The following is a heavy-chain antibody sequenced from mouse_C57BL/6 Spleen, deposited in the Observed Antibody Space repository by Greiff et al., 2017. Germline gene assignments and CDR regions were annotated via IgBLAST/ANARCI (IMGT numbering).Heavy chain of an antibody. V-gene: IGHV1-82*01. CDR2: IYPGDGDT. CDR1: GYAFSSAW. CDR3: ARFSYVGYFDG. Sequence: QVQLKQSGPELVKPGASVQISCTASGYAFSSAWMNWVKQRPGKGLEWIGRIYPGDGDTNYNGKFKGKATLTADKSSSTAYMQRSSLTSEDSAVYFCARFSYVGYFDGWGTGTTVTVSS. D-gene: IGHD1-1*01. J-gene: IGHJ1*03.